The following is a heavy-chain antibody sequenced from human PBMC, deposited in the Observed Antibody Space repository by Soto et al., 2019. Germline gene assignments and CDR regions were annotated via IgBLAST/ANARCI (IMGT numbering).Heavy chain of an antibody. D-gene: IGHD1-20*01. V-gene: IGHV3-23*01. CDR2: ISGSGGGNL. J-gene: IGHJ4*02. CDR3: AKARHSNTWYNFDY. CDR1: GITFGSYA. Sequence: PGGSLRLSCGVSGITFGSYAMSWVRQAPGRGLEWVAGISGSGGGNLYYAESVKGRFTISRDNSKSTLYLQMDGLRAEDTAVYYCAKARHSNTWYNFDYWGQGTPVTVSS.